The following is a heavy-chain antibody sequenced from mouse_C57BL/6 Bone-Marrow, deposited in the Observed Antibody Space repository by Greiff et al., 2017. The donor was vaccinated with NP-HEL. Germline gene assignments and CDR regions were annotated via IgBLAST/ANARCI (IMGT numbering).Heavy chain of an antibody. CDR3: ARDGYDGPYFDY. V-gene: IGHV1-64*01. Sequence: QVQLQQPGAELVKPGASVKLSCKASGYTLTSYWMHWVKQRPGQGLEWIGMIHPNSGSTNYNEKFKSKATLTVDKSSSTAYMQLSSLTSEDSAVYYCARDGYDGPYFDYWGQGTTLTVSS. CDR2: IHPNSGST. J-gene: IGHJ2*01. CDR1: GYTLTSYW. D-gene: IGHD2-2*01.